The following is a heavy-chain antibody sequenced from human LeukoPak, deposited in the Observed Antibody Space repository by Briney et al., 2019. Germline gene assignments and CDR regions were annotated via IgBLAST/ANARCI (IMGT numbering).Heavy chain of an antibody. CDR1: GFTFSIHW. CDR2: IKPDGNDK. Sequence: AGGSLRLSCAASGFTFSIHWMTWVRQAPGKGLEWVATIKPDGNDKYFVDSVKGRFTISRDNAKNSLYLQMNSLRAEDTAVYYCARAMTTEANDYWGQGTLVTVSS. J-gene: IGHJ4*02. V-gene: IGHV3-7*03. CDR3: ARAMTTEANDY. D-gene: IGHD4-11*01.